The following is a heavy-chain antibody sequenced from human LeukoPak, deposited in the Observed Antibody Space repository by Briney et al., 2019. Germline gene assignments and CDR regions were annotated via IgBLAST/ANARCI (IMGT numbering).Heavy chain of an antibody. CDR3: AREHPVTTVTTRLYYYYYYYMDV. D-gene: IGHD4-17*01. J-gene: IGHJ6*03. Sequence: ASVKVSCKASGYTFTSYYMHWVRQAPGQGLEWMGIINPSGGSTSYAQKFQGRVTMTTDTSTSTAYMELRSLRSDDTAVYYCAREHPVTTVTTRLYYYYYYYMDVWGKGTTVTVSS. CDR1: GYTFTSYY. CDR2: INPSGGST. V-gene: IGHV1-46*01.